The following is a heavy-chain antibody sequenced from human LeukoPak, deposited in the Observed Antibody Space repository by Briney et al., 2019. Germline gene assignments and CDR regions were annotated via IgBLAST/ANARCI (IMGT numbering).Heavy chain of an antibody. CDR3: TRDEGVNYYYYMDV. J-gene: IGHJ6*03. CDR1: GFTFGDYA. Sequence: GRSLRLSCTASGFTFGDYAMSWFRQAPGKGLEWVGFIRSKAYGGTTEYAAPVKGRFTISRDDSKSIAYLQMNSLKTEDTAVYYCTRDEGVNYYYYMDVWGKGTTVTVSS. CDR2: IRSKAYGGTT. D-gene: IGHD3-10*01. V-gene: IGHV3-49*03.